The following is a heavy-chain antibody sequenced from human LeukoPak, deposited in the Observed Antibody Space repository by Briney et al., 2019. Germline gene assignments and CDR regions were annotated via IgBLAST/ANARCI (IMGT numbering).Heavy chain of an antibody. V-gene: IGHV4-34*01. Sequence: KASETLSLTCAVYGGSFSGYYWSWIRQPPGKGLEWIGEINHSGSTNYNPSLKSRVTISVDTSKNQFSLKLSSVTAADTAVYYCAREVVVVPAARDYGDYEYYYYMDVWGKGTTVTISS. CDR2: INHSGST. CDR3: AREVVVVPAARDYGDYEYYYYMDV. D-gene: IGHD2-2*01. J-gene: IGHJ6*03. CDR1: GGSFSGYY.